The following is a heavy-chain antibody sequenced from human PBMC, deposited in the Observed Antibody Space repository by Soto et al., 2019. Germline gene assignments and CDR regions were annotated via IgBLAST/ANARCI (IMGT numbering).Heavy chain of an antibody. CDR3: ATPNSSGWSLDY. CDR2: ISSSSSYI. Sequence: GGSLRLSCAASGFTFSSYSMNWVRQAPGKGLEWVSSISSSSSYIYYADSVKGRFTISRDNSKNTLYLQMNSLRAEDTAVYYCATPNSSGWSLDYWGQGTLVTVSS. J-gene: IGHJ4*02. V-gene: IGHV3-21*01. CDR1: GFTFSSYS. D-gene: IGHD6-19*01.